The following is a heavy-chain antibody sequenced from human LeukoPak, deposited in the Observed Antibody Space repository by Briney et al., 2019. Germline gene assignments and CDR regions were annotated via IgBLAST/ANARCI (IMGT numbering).Heavy chain of an antibody. Sequence: GASVKVSCKASGYTFTSYAMNWVRQAPGQGLEWMGWINTNTGNPTYAQGFTGRFVLSLDTSVSTAYLQISSLKAEDTAVYYCARGRNLAILLWFGEPGFGLWGRGTLVTVSS. J-gene: IGHJ2*01. CDR1: GYTFTSYA. CDR2: INTNTGNP. CDR3: ARGRNLAILLWFGEPGFGL. V-gene: IGHV7-4-1*02. D-gene: IGHD3-10*01.